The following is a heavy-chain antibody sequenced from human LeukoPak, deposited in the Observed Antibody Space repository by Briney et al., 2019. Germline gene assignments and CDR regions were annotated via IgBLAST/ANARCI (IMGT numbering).Heavy chain of an antibody. D-gene: IGHD3-22*01. Sequence: SETLSLTCAVYGGSFSGYYWSWIRQPPGKGLGWIGEINHSGSTNYNPALKSRVTISVDTSKNQFSLKLSSVTAADTAVYYCARVRYYDSSGYYQIDYWGQGTLVTVSS. CDR1: GGSFSGYY. V-gene: IGHV4-34*01. J-gene: IGHJ4*02. CDR2: INHSGST. CDR3: ARVRYYDSSGYYQIDY.